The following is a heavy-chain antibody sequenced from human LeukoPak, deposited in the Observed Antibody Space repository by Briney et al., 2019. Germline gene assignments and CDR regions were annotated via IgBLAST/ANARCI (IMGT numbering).Heavy chain of an antibody. V-gene: IGHV3-23*01. CDR3: AKSGARFGGYYSSSYDY. CDR1: GFTFSSYD. J-gene: IGHJ4*02. D-gene: IGHD3-22*01. Sequence: GGSLRLSCAASGFTFSSYDMTWVRQAPGRGLEWVSSIRPSGDNTYYGDSVKGRFTISRDNSKNTLYLQMNSLRAEDTAIYYCAKSGARFGGYYSSSYDYWGQGTLVTVSS. CDR2: IRPSGDNT.